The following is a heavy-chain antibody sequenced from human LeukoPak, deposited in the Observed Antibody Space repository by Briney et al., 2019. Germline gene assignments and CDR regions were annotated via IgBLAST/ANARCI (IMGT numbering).Heavy chain of an antibody. J-gene: IGHJ4*02. CDR3: AKDIKSGYTIGEVDN. CDR1: GFSFSLYS. CDR2: ISSSSSYI. D-gene: IGHD5-12*01. V-gene: IGHV3-21*01. Sequence: GGSLRLSCAASGFSFSLYSMNWVRQAPGKGLEWVSSISSSSSYIYYADSVKGRFTISRDNAKNSLYLQMNSLRAEDTAVYYCAKDIKSGYTIGEVDNWGQGTLVSVSS.